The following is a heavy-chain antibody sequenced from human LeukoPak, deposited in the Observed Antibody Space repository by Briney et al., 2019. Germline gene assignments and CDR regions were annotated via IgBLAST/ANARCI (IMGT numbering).Heavy chain of an antibody. D-gene: IGHD3-9*01. CDR2: FSGTSTLT. CDR3: AKGDSYYDLLTCFDF. V-gene: IGHV3-23*01. CDR1: GFDFSHSG. Sequence: GGSLRLSCAASGFDFSHSGMSWVRQSPGRGLEWVSTFSGTSTLTYYADSVKGRFTISRDDSKNVLYLQMNSLRDEDTAVYYCAKGDSYYDLLTCFDFWGPGTLITVSS. J-gene: IGHJ4*02.